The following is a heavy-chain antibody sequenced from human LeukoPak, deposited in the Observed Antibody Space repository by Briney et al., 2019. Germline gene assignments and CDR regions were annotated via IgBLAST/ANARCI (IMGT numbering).Heavy chain of an antibody. CDR2: IIPVFGTA. CDR1: GGTFSSYT. CDR3: ARDSAGNQYSSGNFDL. D-gene: IGHD3-10*01. V-gene: IGHV1-69*13. J-gene: IGHJ4*02. Sequence: SVKVSCKASGGTFSSYTINWVRQAPGQGLEWMGGIIPVFGTANYVQKFQGRVTITADESTSTAYMEMNSLTADDTAVYFCARDSAGNQYSSGNFDLWGQGTLVTVSS.